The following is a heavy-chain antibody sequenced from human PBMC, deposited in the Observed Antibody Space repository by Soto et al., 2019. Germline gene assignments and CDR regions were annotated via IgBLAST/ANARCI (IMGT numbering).Heavy chain of an antibody. CDR3: AKDTTGYSAAFDI. CDR1: GFTFSSYG. V-gene: IGHV3-30*18. Sequence: WGSLRLSCAASGFTFSSYGMHLVRQAPGKGLEWVAVISYDGSNKYYADSVKGRFTISRDNSKNTLYLQMNSLRAEDTAVYYCAKDTTGYSAAFDIWGQGTMVTVSS. CDR2: ISYDGSNK. D-gene: IGHD2-15*01. J-gene: IGHJ3*02.